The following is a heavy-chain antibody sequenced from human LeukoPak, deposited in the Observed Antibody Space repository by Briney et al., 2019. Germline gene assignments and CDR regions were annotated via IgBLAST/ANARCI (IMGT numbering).Heavy chain of an antibody. V-gene: IGHV1-46*01. CDR3: ARHSLIGTTPYDD. Sequence: ASVKVSCKASGYTFISYYIHWVRQATGQGLEWMGLINPSSGNTPYAQQFQGRVTMTRDTSTSTVYMELSSLRSEDTAVYYCARHSLIGTTPYDDWGQGTLVTVPS. CDR1: GYTFISYY. CDR2: INPSSGNT. J-gene: IGHJ4*02. D-gene: IGHD1-20*01.